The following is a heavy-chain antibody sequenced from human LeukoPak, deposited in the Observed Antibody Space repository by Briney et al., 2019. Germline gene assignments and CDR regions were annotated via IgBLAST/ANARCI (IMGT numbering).Heavy chain of an antibody. Sequence: PSETLSLTCTVSGGSISSYYWSWIRQPXXXXXEXIGYIYYSGSTNYNPSLKSRVTISVDTSKNQFSLKLSSVTAADTAVYYCARHERANWFDPWGQGTLVTVSS. D-gene: IGHD1-26*01. CDR2: IYYSGST. V-gene: IGHV4-59*08. CDR1: GGSISSYY. CDR3: ARHERANWFDP. J-gene: IGHJ5*02.